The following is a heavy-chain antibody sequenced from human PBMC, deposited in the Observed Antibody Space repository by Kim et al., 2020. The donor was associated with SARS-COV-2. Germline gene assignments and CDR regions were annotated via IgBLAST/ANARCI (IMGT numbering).Heavy chain of an antibody. J-gene: IGHJ6*02. CDR3: ARDYFRVTIFGVVSRHGMEV. Sequence: SETLSLTCTVSGGSISSGDYYWSWIRQPPGTGLEWIGYIYYSGSTYYNPSLKSRVTISVDTSKNQFSLKLSSVTAADTAVYYFARDYFRVTIFGVVSRHGMEVWGQGTTLTVSS. CDR1: GGSISSGDYY. CDR2: IYYSGST. D-gene: IGHD3-3*01. V-gene: IGHV4-30-4*01.